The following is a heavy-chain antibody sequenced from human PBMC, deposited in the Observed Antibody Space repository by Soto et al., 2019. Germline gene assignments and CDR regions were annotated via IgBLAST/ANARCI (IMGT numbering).Heavy chain of an antibody. V-gene: IGHV1-18*01. Sequence: ASVKVSCKASDYTFTNYGISWVRQAPGQGLEWMGWISAYNGNTNYAQKFQGRVTMTTDTSTSTAYMELRSLRSDDTAVYYCARSSSGPPPDAFDIWGQGTMVTVSS. J-gene: IGHJ3*02. CDR3: ARSSSGPPPDAFDI. CDR1: DYTFTNYG. D-gene: IGHD6-19*01. CDR2: ISAYNGNT.